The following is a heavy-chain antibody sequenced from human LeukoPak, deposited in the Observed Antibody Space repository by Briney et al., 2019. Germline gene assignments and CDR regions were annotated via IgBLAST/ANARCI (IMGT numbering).Heavy chain of an antibody. V-gene: IGHV3-43D*03. CDR3: AKDFYYDSSGYHALDY. D-gene: IGHD3-22*01. J-gene: IGHJ4*02. Sequence: PGGSLRLSCAASGFTFDDYAMHWVRQAPGKGLEWVSLISWDGGSTYYADSVKGRFTISRDNSKNSLYLQMNSLRAEDTALYYCAKDFYYDSSGYHALDYWGQGTLVTVSS. CDR1: GFTFDDYA. CDR2: ISWDGGST.